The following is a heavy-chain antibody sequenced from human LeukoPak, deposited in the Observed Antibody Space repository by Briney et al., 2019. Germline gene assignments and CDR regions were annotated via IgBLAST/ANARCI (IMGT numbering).Heavy chain of an antibody. J-gene: IGHJ5*02. CDR3: ARDRNWVDP. CDR1: GYTFTSYG. Sequence: PGASVKVSCKASGYTFTSYGISWVRQAPGQGLEWMGWISAYNGNTNYAQKLQGRVTMTTDTFTSTAYMDLRSLRSDDTAVYYCARDRNWVDPWGQGTLVTVSS. CDR2: ISAYNGNT. V-gene: IGHV1-18*01.